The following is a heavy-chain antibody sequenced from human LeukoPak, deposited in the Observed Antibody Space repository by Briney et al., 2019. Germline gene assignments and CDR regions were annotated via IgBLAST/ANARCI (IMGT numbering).Heavy chain of an antibody. CDR3: AKGAGLVRNFDY. Sequence: QPGRSLRLSCAASGFTFSSYAMSWVRQAPGKGLEWVSAISGSGGSTYYADSVKGRFTISRDNSENTLYLQMNSLRAEDTAVYYCAKGAGLVRNFDYWGQGTLVTVSS. CDR1: GFTFSSYA. CDR2: ISGSGGST. D-gene: IGHD6-19*01. J-gene: IGHJ4*02. V-gene: IGHV3-23*01.